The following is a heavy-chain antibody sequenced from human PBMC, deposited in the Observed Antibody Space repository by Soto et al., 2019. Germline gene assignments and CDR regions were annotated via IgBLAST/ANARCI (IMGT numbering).Heavy chain of an antibody. CDR2: ISYDGSNK. CDR3: ANVDVGSYGMDV. J-gene: IGHJ6*02. Sequence: PGGSLRLSCAASGFIFSSYGMHWVRQAPGKGLEWVAVISYDGSNKYYADSVKGRFTISRDNSKNTLYLQMNSLRAEDTAVYYCANVDVGSYGMDVWGQGTTVTVSS. D-gene: IGHD5-12*01. V-gene: IGHV3-30*18. CDR1: GFIFSSYG.